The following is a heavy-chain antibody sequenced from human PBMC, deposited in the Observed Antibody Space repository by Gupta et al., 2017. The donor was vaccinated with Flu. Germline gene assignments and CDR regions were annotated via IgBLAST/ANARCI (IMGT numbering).Heavy chain of an antibody. CDR3: ARFPYSNYNNFDY. V-gene: IGHV3-20*01. Sequence: RQAPGKGLEWVSGINWNGGGTSYADSVKGRFTISRDNAKNSLYLQMNSLRAEDTALYHCARFPYSNYNNFDYWGQGTLVTVSS. CDR2: INWNGGGT. J-gene: IGHJ4*02. D-gene: IGHD4-4*01.